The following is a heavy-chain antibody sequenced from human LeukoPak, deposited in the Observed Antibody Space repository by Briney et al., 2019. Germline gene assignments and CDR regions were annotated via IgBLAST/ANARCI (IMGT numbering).Heavy chain of an antibody. CDR1: GYTFNDYG. J-gene: IGHJ4*02. CDR2: ISTYNDKT. Sequence: ASVKVSCKASGYTFNDYGVSWVRQAPGQGLEWMGWISTYNDKTNCAQKFQGRGTLTTDTSTSTVYMELRSLTSDDTAVCYCARDGSYRHFDFWGQGTLVTVSS. CDR3: ARDGSYRHFDF. V-gene: IGHV1-18*01. D-gene: IGHD1-14*01.